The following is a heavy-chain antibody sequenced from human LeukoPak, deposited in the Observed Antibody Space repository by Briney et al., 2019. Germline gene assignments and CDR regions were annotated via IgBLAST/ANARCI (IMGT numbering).Heavy chain of an antibody. CDR1: GFSFSTYE. Sequence: GGSLRLSCPASGFSFSTYEMNWVRQAPGKGLEWLSYISSSGSAIYSADSVKGRFTISRDNAKNSLYLQMNSLRAEDTAVYYCVRGLVVAATPPYSYYGMDVWGKGTTVTVSS. J-gene: IGHJ6*04. CDR2: ISSSGSAI. D-gene: IGHD2-15*01. V-gene: IGHV3-48*03. CDR3: VRGLVVAATPPYSYYGMDV.